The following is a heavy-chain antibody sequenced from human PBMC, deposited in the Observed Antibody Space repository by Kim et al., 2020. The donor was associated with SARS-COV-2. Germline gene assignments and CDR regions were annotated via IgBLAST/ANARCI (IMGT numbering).Heavy chain of an antibody. V-gene: IGHV3-20*04. D-gene: IGHD1-26*01. CDR2: INWNGGST. J-gene: IGHJ6*03. CDR3: ARVPGGGRTTWYYYYYYIAV. CDR1: GFTFDDYG. Sequence: GGSLRLSCAASGFTFDDYGMSWVRQAPGKGLEWVSGINWNGGSTGYADSVKGRFTISRDNAKNSLYLQMNSLRAEDTALYYCARVPGGGRTTWYYYYYYIAVWGKGTTVSVSS.